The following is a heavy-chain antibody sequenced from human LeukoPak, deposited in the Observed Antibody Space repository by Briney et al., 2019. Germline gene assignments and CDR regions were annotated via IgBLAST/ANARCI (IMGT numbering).Heavy chain of an antibody. CDR1: GGSISSGSYY. CDR2: IYYSGST. D-gene: IGHD5-18*01. CDR3: ARAQNRYSYGYYYYYMDV. V-gene: IGHV4-61*10. Sequence: PSQTLSLTCTVSGGSISSGSYYWSWIRQPAGKGLEWIGYIYYSGSTNYNPSLKSRVTISVDTSKNQFSLKLSSVTAADTAVYYCARAQNRYSYGYYYYYMDVWGKGTTVTVSS. J-gene: IGHJ6*03.